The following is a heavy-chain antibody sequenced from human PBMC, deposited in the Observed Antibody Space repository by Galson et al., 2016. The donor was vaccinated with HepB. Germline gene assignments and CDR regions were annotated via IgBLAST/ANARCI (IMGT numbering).Heavy chain of an antibody. CDR3: AKSAGYYGSGYYYAMDV. Sequence: SVKVSCKASGGTFSFYVISWVRQAPGQGLEWMGGIIPFLGTSNYAQRFQGRVTITADKSTSTAYMELSGLRSGETAAYYGAKSAGYYGSGYYYAMDVWGQGTTGTVSS. D-gene: IGHD3-10*01. CDR2: IIPFLGTS. V-gene: IGHV1-69*06. J-gene: IGHJ6*02. CDR1: GGTFSFYV.